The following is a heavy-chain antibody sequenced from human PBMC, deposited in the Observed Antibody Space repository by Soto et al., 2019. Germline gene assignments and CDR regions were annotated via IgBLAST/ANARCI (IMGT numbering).Heavy chain of an antibody. D-gene: IGHD6-13*01. CDR3: AKDQAGAGTISRYFQD. J-gene: IGHJ1*01. V-gene: IGHV3-23*01. Sequence: EVQLLESGGGLVQPEGSLRLSCAASGFTFSTYAMSWVRQAPGKGLEWVSGISGGGGTTYYAASVKGRFTISRDNSKNTVYLQVNSLRAEDTAVYYCAKDQAGAGTISRYFQDWGQGTLVTVSS. CDR2: ISGGGGTT. CDR1: GFTFSTYA.